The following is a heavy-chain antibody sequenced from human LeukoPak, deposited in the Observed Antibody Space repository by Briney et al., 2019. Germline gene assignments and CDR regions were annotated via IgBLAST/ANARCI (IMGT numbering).Heavy chain of an antibody. J-gene: IGHJ4*02. CDR1: GFTLSSYS. CDR3: TGRLDD. Sequence: GGSLRLSCAASGFTLSSYSMNWVRQAPGKGLEWISYIDSDTYGNTIYYPHTVKGRFTISRDNAQNSLYLQLNGLRVEDTAVYYCTGRLDDWGQGTLVTVSS. D-gene: IGHD3-16*01. CDR2: IDSDTYGNTI. V-gene: IGHV3-48*04.